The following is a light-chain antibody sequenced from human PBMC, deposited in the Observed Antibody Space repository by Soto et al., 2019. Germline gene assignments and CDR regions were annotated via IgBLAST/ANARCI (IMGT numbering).Light chain of an antibody. CDR1: VLAKKY. V-gene: IGLV3-27*01. J-gene: IGLJ2*01. CDR2: KES. CDR3: YSAADSGVV. Sequence: SYELTQPSSVSVSPGQTARITCSGDVLAKKYARWFQQKPGQAPVLVIYKESERPSGIPERFSGSSSGTTVTLTISGAQVEDEADYYCYSAADSGVVFGGGTKLTVL.